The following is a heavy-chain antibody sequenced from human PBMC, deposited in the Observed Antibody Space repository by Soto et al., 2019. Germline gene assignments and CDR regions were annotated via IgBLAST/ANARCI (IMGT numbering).Heavy chain of an antibody. J-gene: IGHJ3*02. CDR1: GFTFSDYY. V-gene: IGHV3-11*05. CDR2: IGSSSSYT. D-gene: IGHD3-9*01. Sequence: QVQLVESGGGLVKPGGSLRLSCAASGFTFSDYYMSWIRQAPGKGLEWVSYIGSSSSYTNYADSVKGRFTISRDSAKNSLHLQMNSLRAEDTAVYYCARDADILTGSDAFDIWGQGTMVTVSS. CDR3: ARDADILTGSDAFDI.